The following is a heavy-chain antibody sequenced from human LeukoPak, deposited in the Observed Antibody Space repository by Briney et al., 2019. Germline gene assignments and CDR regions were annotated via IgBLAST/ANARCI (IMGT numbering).Heavy chain of an antibody. J-gene: IGHJ4*02. CDR2: VSSNGGST. V-gene: IGHV3-64D*06. CDR1: GFTFSHYA. D-gene: IGHD1-26*01. Sequence: GGSLRLSCSASGFTFSHYAMHWVRQAPGKGLEYLSTVSSNGGSTYYTDSVKGRFTISRDNSKNTLYLQMSSLRAEDTAVYYCARATPGWWELQRWGQGTLVTVSS. CDR3: ARATPGWWELQR.